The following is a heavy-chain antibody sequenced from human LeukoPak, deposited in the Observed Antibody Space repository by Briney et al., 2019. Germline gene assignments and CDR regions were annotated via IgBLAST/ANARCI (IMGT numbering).Heavy chain of an antibody. CDR1: GDSVSRGGYY. Sequence: SETLSLTCTVSGDSVSRGGYYWSWIRQHPGKGLEWIGYIYYSVSSYYNPSFMSRLTISVDTSKNQFSLKLSSVTAADTAVYYCASGNSSGFRWGQGTLVTVSS. J-gene: IGHJ4*02. V-gene: IGHV4-31*03. D-gene: IGHD3-22*01. CDR2: IYYSVSS. CDR3: ASGNSSGFR.